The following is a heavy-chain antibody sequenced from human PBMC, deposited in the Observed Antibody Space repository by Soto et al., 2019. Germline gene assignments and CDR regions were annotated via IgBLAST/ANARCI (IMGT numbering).Heavy chain of an antibody. Sequence: QVQLVESGGGVVQPGRSLRLSCAASGFTFSSYGMHWVRQAPGKGLEWVAVIWYDGSNKYYADSVKGRFTISRDNSKNTLYLQRNSLRAEDTAVYYCARGGSLDAFDIWGQGTMVTVSS. D-gene: IGHD1-26*01. J-gene: IGHJ3*02. CDR2: IWYDGSNK. V-gene: IGHV3-33*01. CDR3: ARGGSLDAFDI. CDR1: GFTFSSYG.